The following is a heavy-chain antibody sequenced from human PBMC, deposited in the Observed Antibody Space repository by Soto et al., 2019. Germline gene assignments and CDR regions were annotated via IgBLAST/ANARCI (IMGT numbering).Heavy chain of an antibody. CDR2: ISGSGGYI. V-gene: IGHV3-21*01. Sequence: GGSLRLSCEGSGFTFSSYSMNWVRQAPGNGLEWVSSISGSGGYIYYADSVKGRFTISRDNAKNSLYLQMTSLRDEDTALYYCARDRQSTPWYAADYWGQGSLVTVSS. D-gene: IGHD6-13*01. J-gene: IGHJ4*02. CDR1: GFTFSSYS. CDR3: ARDRQSTPWYAADY.